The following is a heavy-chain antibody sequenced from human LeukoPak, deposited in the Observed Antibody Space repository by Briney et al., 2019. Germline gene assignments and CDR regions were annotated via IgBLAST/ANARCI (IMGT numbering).Heavy chain of an antibody. CDR2: IYPADSDT. J-gene: IGHJ6*03. CDR1: GYSFTTYW. CDR3: ARSVQQLVSLGGYYYYMDV. V-gene: IGHV5-51*01. D-gene: IGHD6-13*01. Sequence: KPGESLKISCKDSGYSFTTYWIGWVRQMPGKGLEWMGIIYPADSDTRYSPSFQGQVTISADKSINTSYPQWSSLKTSDTAMHYCARSVQQLVSLGGYYYYMDVWGKGTTVTVSS.